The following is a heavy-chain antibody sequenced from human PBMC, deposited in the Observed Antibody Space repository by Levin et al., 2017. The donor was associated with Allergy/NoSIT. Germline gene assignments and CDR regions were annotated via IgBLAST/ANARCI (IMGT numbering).Heavy chain of an antibody. CDR2: IYYSGST. Sequence: PSETLSLTCTVSGGSISSYYWSWIRQPPGKGLEWIGYIYYSGSTNYNPSLKSRVTISVDTSKNQFSLKLSSVTAADTAVYYCARGSEIDGADFDYWGQGTLVTVSS. CDR1: GGSISSYY. CDR3: ARGSEIDGADFDY. J-gene: IGHJ4*02. V-gene: IGHV4-59*01. D-gene: IGHD5-24*01.